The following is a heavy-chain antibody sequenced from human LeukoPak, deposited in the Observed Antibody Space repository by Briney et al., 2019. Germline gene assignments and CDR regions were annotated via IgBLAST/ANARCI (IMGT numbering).Heavy chain of an antibody. CDR3: AKSAAGFWSGYDYYCMDV. J-gene: IGHJ6*03. CDR1: GFTFSSYG. Sequence: GRSLRLSCAASGFTFSSYGMHWVRQAPGKGLEWVAVIWYDGSNKYYADSVKGRFTISRDNSKNTLYLQMNSLRAEDTAVYYCAKSAAGFWSGYDYYCMDVWGKGTTVTVSS. D-gene: IGHD3-3*01. CDR2: IWYDGSNK. V-gene: IGHV3-33*06.